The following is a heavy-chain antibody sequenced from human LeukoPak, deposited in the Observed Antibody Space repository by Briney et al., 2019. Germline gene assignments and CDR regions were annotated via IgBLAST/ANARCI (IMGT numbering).Heavy chain of an antibody. CDR1: GGTFSSYA. V-gene: IGHV1-18*01. J-gene: IGHJ4*02. CDR2: ISAYNGNT. D-gene: IGHD6-13*01. Sequence: ASVKVSCKASGGTFSSYAISWVRQAPGQGLEWMGWISAYNGNTNYAQKLQGRVTMTTDTSTSTAYMELRSLRSDDTAVYYCATQRTYSSSLDYWGQGTLVTVSS. CDR3: ATQRTYSSSLDY.